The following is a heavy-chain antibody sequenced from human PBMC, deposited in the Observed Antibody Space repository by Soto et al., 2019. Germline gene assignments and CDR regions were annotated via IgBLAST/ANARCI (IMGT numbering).Heavy chain of an antibody. Sequence: GGSLRLSCAASGFTFSSYAMHWVRQAPGKGLEWVAVISYDGSNKYYADSVKGRFTISRDNSKNTLYLQMNSLRAEDTAVYYCARAGAAAAPPSFDPWGQGTLVTVSS. D-gene: IGHD6-13*01. CDR3: ARAGAAAAPPSFDP. J-gene: IGHJ5*02. V-gene: IGHV3-30-3*01. CDR1: GFTFSSYA. CDR2: ISYDGSNK.